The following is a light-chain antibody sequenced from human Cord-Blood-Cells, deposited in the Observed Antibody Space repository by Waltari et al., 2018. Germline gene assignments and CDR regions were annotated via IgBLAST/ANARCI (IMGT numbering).Light chain of an antibody. CDR2: AAS. CDR3: QQSYSTPPLFT. V-gene: IGKV1-39*01. J-gene: IGKJ3*01. Sequence: DIQMTQSPSSLSASVGDRVTITCRASQSISSYLNWYQQKPGKAPKLLIYAASSLQSGVPSRFSGSGSGTDFTLTISSLQPEDFVTYYCQQSYSTPPLFTFGPGTKVDIK. CDR1: QSISSY.